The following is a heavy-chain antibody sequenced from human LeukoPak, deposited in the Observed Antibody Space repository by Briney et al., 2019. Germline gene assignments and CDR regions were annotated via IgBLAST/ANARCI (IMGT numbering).Heavy chain of an antibody. CDR2: IIPIFGTA. Sequence: GASVTVSCKASGRTFSSYAISWVRQAPGQGLEWTGGIIPIFGTANYAQKFQDRVTITTDESTSTAYMELSSLRSEDTAVYYCALDGYYGSGSRFDYWGQGTLVTVSS. D-gene: IGHD3-10*01. CDR1: GRTFSSYA. CDR3: ALDGYYGSGSRFDY. V-gene: IGHV1-69*05. J-gene: IGHJ4*02.